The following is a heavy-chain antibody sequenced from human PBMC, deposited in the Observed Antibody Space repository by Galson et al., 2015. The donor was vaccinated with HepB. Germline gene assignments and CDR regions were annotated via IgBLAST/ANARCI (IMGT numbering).Heavy chain of an antibody. J-gene: IGHJ4*02. V-gene: IGHV3-33*01. CDR2: IRYDGSNK. CDR1: GFTFSSYG. Sequence: SLRLSCAASGFTFSSYGMHWVRQAPGKGLEWVAVIRYDGSNKYYADSVKGRFTISRDNSKNTLYLQMNSLRAEDTAVYYCARDILADIAAAGSGDYWGQGTLVTVSS. D-gene: IGHD6-13*01. CDR3: ARDILADIAAAGSGDY.